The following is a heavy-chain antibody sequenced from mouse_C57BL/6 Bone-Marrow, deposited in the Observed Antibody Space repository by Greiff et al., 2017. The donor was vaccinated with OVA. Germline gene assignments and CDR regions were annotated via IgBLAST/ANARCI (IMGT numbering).Heavy chain of an antibody. Sequence: EVHGVESGGGLVQPGGSLKLSCAASGFTFSDYYMYWVRQTPEKRLEWVAYISNGGGSTYYPDTVKGRFTISRDNAKNTLYLQMSRLKSEDTAMYYCARETYFDVWGTGTTVTVSS. V-gene: IGHV5-12*01. CDR1: GFTFSDYY. CDR3: ARETYFDV. J-gene: IGHJ1*03. CDR2: ISNGGGST.